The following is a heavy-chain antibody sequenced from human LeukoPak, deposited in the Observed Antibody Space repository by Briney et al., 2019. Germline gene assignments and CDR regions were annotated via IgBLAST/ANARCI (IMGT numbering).Heavy chain of an antibody. CDR2: IKQDGSEK. CDR3: ARDRSPDIVVVPAAIGAFDI. J-gene: IGHJ3*02. Sequence: GGSLRLSCAASGFTFSSYSMNWVRQAPGKGLEWVANIKQDGSEKYYVDSVKGRFTISRDNARNSLYLQMNSLRAEDTAVYYCARDRSPDIVVVPAAIGAFDIWGQGTMVTVSS. CDR1: GFTFSSYS. D-gene: IGHD2-2*02. V-gene: IGHV3-7*01.